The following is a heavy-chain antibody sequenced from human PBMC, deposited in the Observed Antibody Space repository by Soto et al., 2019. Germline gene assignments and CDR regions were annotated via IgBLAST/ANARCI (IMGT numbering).Heavy chain of an antibody. CDR1: GYTFTSYA. V-gene: IGHV1-3*01. CDR2: INAGNGNT. Sequence: ASVKVSCKASGYTFTSYAMHWVRQAPGQRLERMGWINAGNGNTKYSQKFQGRVTITRDTSASTAYMGLSSLRSEDTAVYYCARGREAYGSYSRWFDPWGQGTLVTVFS. D-gene: IGHD4-17*01. J-gene: IGHJ5*02. CDR3: ARGREAYGSYSRWFDP.